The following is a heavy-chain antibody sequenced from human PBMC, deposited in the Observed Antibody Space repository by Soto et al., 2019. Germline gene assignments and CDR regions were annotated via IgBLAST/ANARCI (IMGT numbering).Heavy chain of an antibody. V-gene: IGHV4-59*08. CDR1: GGSISSYY. J-gene: IGHJ4*02. CDR2: IYYSGST. D-gene: IGHD1-20*01. Sequence: QVQLQESGPGLVKPSETLSLTCTVSGGSISSYYLCWIRQPPGKGLEWMGYIYYSGSTNYNPSLRSRATTLVDTSKNQFALKLSSVTAADTAVYYCARRYGVAYDYWGQGTLVTVSS. CDR3: ARRYGVAYDY.